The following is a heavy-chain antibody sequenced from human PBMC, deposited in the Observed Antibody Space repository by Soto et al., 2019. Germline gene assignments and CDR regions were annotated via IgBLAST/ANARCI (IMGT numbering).Heavy chain of an antibody. D-gene: IGHD2-2*01. J-gene: IGHJ4*02. CDR1: GFSLSNARMG. CDR3: ARGYCSSTSCYRFDY. Sequence: QVTLKESGHVLVKPTETLTLTCTVSGFSLSNARMGVSWIRQPPGKALEWLAHIFSNDEKSYSTSLKSRLTTSKDTSKSQVVLTMTNMDPVDTATYYCARGYCSSTSCYRFDYWGQGTLVTVSS. V-gene: IGHV2-26*01. CDR2: IFSNDEK.